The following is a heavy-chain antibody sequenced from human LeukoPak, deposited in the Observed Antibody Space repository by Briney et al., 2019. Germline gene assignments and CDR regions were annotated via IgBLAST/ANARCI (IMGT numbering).Heavy chain of an antibody. V-gene: IGHV4-34*01. J-gene: IGHJ4*02. D-gene: IGHD6-19*01. CDR2: INESGST. Sequence: SETLSLTCAVFGGSFSGYFWSWIRQPPGKGLEWIGEINESGSTNYNPSLKSRVTISIDTSKNHFSLKLSSVTAADTAIYYCARLRSGGQVAGVYFDSGAREPWSLSPQ. CDR3: ARLRSGGQVAGVYFDS. CDR1: GGSFSGYF.